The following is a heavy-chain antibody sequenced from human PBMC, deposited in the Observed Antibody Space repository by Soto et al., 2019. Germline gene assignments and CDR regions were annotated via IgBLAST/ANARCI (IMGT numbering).Heavy chain of an antibody. CDR3: AREALVPAALPYYYMDV. CDR2: IYYSGST. D-gene: IGHD2-2*01. CDR1: GGSISSGGYY. Sequence: SETLSLTCTVSGGSISSGGYYWSWIRQHPGKGLEWIGYIYYSGSTYYNPSLKSRVTISVDTSKNQFSLKLSSVTAADTAVYYCAREALVPAALPYYYMDVWGKGTTVTVSS. V-gene: IGHV4-31*03. J-gene: IGHJ6*03.